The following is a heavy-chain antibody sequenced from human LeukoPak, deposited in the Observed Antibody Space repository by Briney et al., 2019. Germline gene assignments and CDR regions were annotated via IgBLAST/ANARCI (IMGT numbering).Heavy chain of an antibody. J-gene: IGHJ3*02. Sequence: PGGSLRLSCAASEFTFSRYAMTWVRQAPGKGLEWVSHISGSTRSTYYADSVKGRFTISRDNSKNTLFLQMNSLRAEDTAVYYCAKEGPGQDAFDIWGQGTMVTVSS. CDR2: ISGSTRST. CDR3: AKEGPGQDAFDI. CDR1: EFTFSRYA. V-gene: IGHV3-23*01.